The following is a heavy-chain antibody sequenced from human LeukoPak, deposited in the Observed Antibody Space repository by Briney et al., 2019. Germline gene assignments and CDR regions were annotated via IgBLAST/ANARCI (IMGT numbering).Heavy chain of an antibody. V-gene: IGHV4-61*01. D-gene: IGHD3-22*01. CDR1: GASVYSDSYY. CDR3: VREAAAYYYDSSGYYRQTEAFDI. Sequence: SETLSLTCTVSGASVYSDSYYWSWIRQPPGKGLERIGYIYYRGSTKYNPSLQSRVTISLDTSKNQFSLNLNSVTAADTAVYYCVREAAAYYYDSSGYYRQTEAFDIWGQGRMVTVSS. J-gene: IGHJ3*02. CDR2: IYYRGST.